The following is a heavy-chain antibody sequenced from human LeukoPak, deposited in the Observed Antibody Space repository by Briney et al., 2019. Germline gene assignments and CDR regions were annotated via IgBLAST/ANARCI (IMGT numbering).Heavy chain of an antibody. CDR1: GGSISSYY. Sequence: SETLSLTCTVSGGSISSYYWSWIRQPAGKGLEWIGRIYTSGSTNYNPSLKSRVTMSVDTSKNQFSLKLSSVTAADTAVYYCARDPSPGDYVWESYEDAFDIWGQGTMVTVSS. CDR3: ARDPSPGDYVWESYEDAFDI. CDR2: IYTSGST. J-gene: IGHJ3*02. V-gene: IGHV4-4*07. D-gene: IGHD3-16*01.